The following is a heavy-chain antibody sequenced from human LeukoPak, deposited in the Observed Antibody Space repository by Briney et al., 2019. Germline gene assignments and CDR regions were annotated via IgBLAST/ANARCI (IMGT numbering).Heavy chain of an antibody. CDR3: ARSPITFGVSYYYYGMDV. J-gene: IGHJ6*04. CDR2: IYYSGST. Sequence: PSETLSLTCTVSGGSISSYYWSWIRQPPGKGLEWIGYIYYSGSTNYNPSLKSRVTISVDTSKNQFSLKLSSVTAADTAVYYCARSPITFGVSYYYYGMDVWGKGTTVTVSS. CDR1: GGSISSYY. V-gene: IGHV4-59*01. D-gene: IGHD3-10*01.